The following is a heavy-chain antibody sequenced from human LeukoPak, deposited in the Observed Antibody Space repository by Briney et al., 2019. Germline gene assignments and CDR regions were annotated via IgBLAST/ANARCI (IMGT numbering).Heavy chain of an antibody. CDR2: ISGSGGST. CDR3: ARDSTVDYYYYYMDV. CDR1: GFIFSIYA. D-gene: IGHD4-17*01. Sequence: GGSLRHSCATSGFIFSIYAMSWVRQAPGKGLEWVSAISGSGGSTYYADSVKGRFTISRDNAKNSLYLQMNSLRAEDTAVYYCARDSTVDYYYYYMDVWGKGTTVTIS. J-gene: IGHJ6*03. V-gene: IGHV3-23*01.